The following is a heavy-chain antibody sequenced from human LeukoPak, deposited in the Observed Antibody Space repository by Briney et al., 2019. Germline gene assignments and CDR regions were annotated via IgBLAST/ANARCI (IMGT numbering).Heavy chain of an antibody. J-gene: IGHJ4*02. CDR3: ATDRGWRTSGYYLYYFEY. Sequence: GGSLRLSCAASGFIFTNYFMSWVRQAPGKGLEWVASIKHDGSEKYYVDSVRGRFTISRDNTMNSLYLQMSSLRAEDTAVYYCATDRGWRTSGYYLYYFEYWGQGTLVAYSS. V-gene: IGHV3-7*01. CDR1: GFIFTNYF. CDR2: IKHDGSEK. D-gene: IGHD3-3*01.